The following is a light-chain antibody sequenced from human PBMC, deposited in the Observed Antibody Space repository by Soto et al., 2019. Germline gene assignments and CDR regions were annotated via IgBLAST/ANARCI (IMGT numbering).Light chain of an antibody. V-gene: IGKV1-12*01. CDR2: AAS. CDR3: LQVYSFPRT. J-gene: IGKJ1*01. CDR1: QYIGRR. Sequence: DIQMTHSPSSVSSSIGDIVTITCRASQYIGRRLAWFQQKPGKAPKYLIQAASSLQGGVPSTFSGSGSGTDFTLTINTLHPEDFATYYCLQVYSFPRTFGQGTKVDIK.